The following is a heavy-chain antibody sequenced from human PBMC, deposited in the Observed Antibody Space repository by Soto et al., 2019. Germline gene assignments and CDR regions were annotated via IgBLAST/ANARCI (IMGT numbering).Heavy chain of an antibody. CDR3: AKDRVDIVATYVFDY. CDR2: ISGSGVGT. D-gene: IGHD5-12*01. V-gene: IGHV3-23*01. Sequence: PGGSLRLSCAASGFTFSSYAMSWVRQAPGKGLEWVSAISGSGVGTYYADSVKDRFTISRDNSKNTLYLQMNSLRAEDTAVYYCAKDRVDIVATYVFDYWGQGTLVTVSS. J-gene: IGHJ4*02. CDR1: GFTFSSYA.